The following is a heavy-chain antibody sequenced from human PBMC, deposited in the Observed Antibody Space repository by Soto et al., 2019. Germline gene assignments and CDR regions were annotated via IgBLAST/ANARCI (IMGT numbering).Heavy chain of an antibody. J-gene: IGHJ5*02. Sequence: SETLSLTCAVYGGSVGGYYWSWIRQPPGKGLEWIGEINDSGSTYYNPSLKSRVTISVDTSKNQFSLKLSSVTAADTAVYYCATSNWFDPWGQGTLVTVSS. CDR1: GGSVGGYY. CDR3: ATSNWFDP. CDR2: INDSGST. V-gene: IGHV4-34*01.